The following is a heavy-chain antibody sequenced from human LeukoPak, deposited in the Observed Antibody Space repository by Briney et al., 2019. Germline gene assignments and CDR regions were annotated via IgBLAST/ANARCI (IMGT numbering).Heavy chain of an antibody. CDR1: GGSISSGGYS. Sequence: SQTLSLTCAVSGGSISSGGYSWSWIRQPPGKGLEWIGYIYHSGSTYYNPSLKSRVTISVDRSKNQFSLKLSSVTAADTAVYYCARGPWTTVNHSYFYLWGRGTLVTVSS. V-gene: IGHV4-30-2*01. D-gene: IGHD4-17*01. J-gene: IGHJ2*01. CDR3: ARGPWTTVNHSYFYL. CDR2: IYHSGST.